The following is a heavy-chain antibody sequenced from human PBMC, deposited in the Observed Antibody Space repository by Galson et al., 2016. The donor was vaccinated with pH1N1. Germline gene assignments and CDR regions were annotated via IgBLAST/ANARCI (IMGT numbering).Heavy chain of an antibody. V-gene: IGHV3-11*01. CDR3: ARDHFGCAFDV. CDR2: ISGSDTTI. CDR1: GFPFSHYY. Sequence: SLRLSCAASGFPFSHYYMGWIRQAPGKGLEWISYISGSDTTIYYADSVRGRFTISRDNAQNSLYLHMNSLRAEDTAVYYCARDHFGCAFDVWGQGTMVTVSP. J-gene: IGHJ3*01. D-gene: IGHD3-10*01.